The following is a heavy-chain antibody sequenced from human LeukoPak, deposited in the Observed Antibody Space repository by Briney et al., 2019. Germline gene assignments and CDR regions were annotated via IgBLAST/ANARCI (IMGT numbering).Heavy chain of an antibody. CDR3: ARSLYSSSWYSLLFGYFDL. CDR2: IYYSGST. V-gene: IGHV4-30-4*08. CDR1: GGSISSGDYY. J-gene: IGHJ2*01. Sequence: PSETLSLTCTVSGGSISSGDYYWSWIRQPPGKGLEWIGYIYYSGSTYYNPSLKSRVTISVDTSKNQFSLKLSSVTAADTAVYYCARSLYSSSWYSLLFGYFDLWGRGTLVTVSS. D-gene: IGHD6-13*01.